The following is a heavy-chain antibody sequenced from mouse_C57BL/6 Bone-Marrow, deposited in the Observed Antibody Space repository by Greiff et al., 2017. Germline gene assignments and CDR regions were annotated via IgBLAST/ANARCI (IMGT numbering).Heavy chain of an antibody. CDR2: IDPSDSET. D-gene: IGHD2-1*01. CDR3: ASGYGNYYFDY. Sequence: QVQLKQPGAELVRPGSSVKLSCKASGYTFTSYWMHWVKQRPIQGLEWIGNIDPSDSETHYNQKFKDKATLTVDKSSSTAYMQLSSLTSEDSAVYSCASGYGNYYFDYWGQGTTLTVSS. V-gene: IGHV1-52*01. J-gene: IGHJ2*01. CDR1: GYTFTSYW.